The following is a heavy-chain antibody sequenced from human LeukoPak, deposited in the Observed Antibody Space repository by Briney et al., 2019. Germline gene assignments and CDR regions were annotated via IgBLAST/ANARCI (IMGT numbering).Heavy chain of an antibody. V-gene: IGHV4-39*01. J-gene: IGHJ6*02. CDR1: GGSISSSSYY. CDR3: ARLTRVTMIAEAV. CDR2: IYYSGST. Sequence: SETLSLTCTVSGGSISSSSYYWGWIRQPPGKGLEWIGSIYYSGSTYYNPSLKSRVTISVDTSKNQFSLKLSSVTAADTAVYYCARLTRVTMIAEAVWGQGTTVTVSS. D-gene: IGHD3-22*01.